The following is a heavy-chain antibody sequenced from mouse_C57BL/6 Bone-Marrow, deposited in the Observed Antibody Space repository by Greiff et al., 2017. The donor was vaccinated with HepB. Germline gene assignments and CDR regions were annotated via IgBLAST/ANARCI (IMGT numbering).Heavy chain of an antibody. CDR2: IDPANGNT. CDR1: GFNIKNTY. Sequence: EVQLQQSVAELVRPGASVKLSCTASGFNIKNTYMHWVKQRPEQGLEWIGRIDPANGNTKYAPKFQGKATITADTSSNTAYLQLSSLTSEDTAIYYCAVYCYDGYYAAWFAYWGQGTLVTVSA. J-gene: IGHJ3*01. CDR3: AVYCYDGYYAAWFAY. D-gene: IGHD2-3*01. V-gene: IGHV14-3*01.